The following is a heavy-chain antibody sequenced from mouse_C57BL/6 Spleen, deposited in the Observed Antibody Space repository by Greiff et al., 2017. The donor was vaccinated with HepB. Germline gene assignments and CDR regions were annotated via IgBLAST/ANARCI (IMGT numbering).Heavy chain of an antibody. V-gene: IGHV1-4*01. CDR2: INPSSGYT. Sequence: VQLVESGAELARPGASVKMSCKASGYTFTSYTMHWVKQRPGQGLEWIGYINPSSGYTKYNQKFKDKATLTADKSSSTAYMQLSSLTSEDSAVYYCARSVGDYDDYWGQGTTLTVSS. D-gene: IGHD2-4*01. CDR1: GYTFTSYT. CDR3: ARSVGDYDDY. J-gene: IGHJ2*01.